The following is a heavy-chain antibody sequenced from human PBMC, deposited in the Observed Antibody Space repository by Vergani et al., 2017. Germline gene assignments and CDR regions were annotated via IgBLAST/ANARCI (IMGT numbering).Heavy chain of an antibody. J-gene: IGHJ4*02. V-gene: IGHV3-23*01. CDR1: GFTFSSYA. CDR3: ANLFAVAGTEIDY. CDR2: ISGSGGRT. D-gene: IGHD6-19*01. Sequence: EVQLLESGGGLVQPGGSLRLSCAASGFTFSSYAMSWVRQAPGKGLEWVSAISGSGGRTYYADSVKGRFTISRDNSKNTLYLQMNSLRAEDTAVYYCANLFAVAGTEIDYWGQGTLVTVSS.